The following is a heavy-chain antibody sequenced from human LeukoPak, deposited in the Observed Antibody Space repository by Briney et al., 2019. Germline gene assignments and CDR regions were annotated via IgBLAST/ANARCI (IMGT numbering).Heavy chain of an antibody. D-gene: IGHD2-15*01. Sequence: GGSLRLSCAASGFTFSTYWMTWVRQAPGKGLEWVANIKQDGSEKYYVDSVKGRFTISRDNAENSLYLQMNSLRAEDTAVYYCAWRGCTGSCYPYWGQGTLVTISS. J-gene: IGHJ4*02. CDR3: AWRGCTGSCYPY. CDR2: IKQDGSEK. CDR1: GFTFSTYW. V-gene: IGHV3-7*01.